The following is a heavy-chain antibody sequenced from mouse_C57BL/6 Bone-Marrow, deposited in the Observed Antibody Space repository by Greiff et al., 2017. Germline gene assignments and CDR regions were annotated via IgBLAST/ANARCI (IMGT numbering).Heavy chain of an antibody. V-gene: IGHV1-59*01. CDR1: GYTFTSYW. CDR2: IDPSDSYT. Sequence: QVQLQQPGAELVRPGTSVKLSCKASGYTFTSYWMHWVKQRPGQGLEWIGVIDPSDSYTNYNQKFKGKATLTADTSSSTAYMQLSSLTSEDSAVYYCASSRLRRAWFAYWGQGTLVTVSA. D-gene: IGHD2-4*01. J-gene: IGHJ3*01. CDR3: ASSRLRRAWFAY.